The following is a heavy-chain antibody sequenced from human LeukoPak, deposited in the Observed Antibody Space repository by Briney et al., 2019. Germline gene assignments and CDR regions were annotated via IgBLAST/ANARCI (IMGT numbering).Heavy chain of an antibody. CDR1: GFIFSNYW. V-gene: IGHV3-74*01. J-gene: IGHJ4*02. D-gene: IGHD2-15*01. Sequence: GGSLRLSCAASGFIFSNYWMHWLRQVPGKGLVWVSRINGDGSSTTYADSVKGRFTISRDNAKNTVYLQMNSLRAEDTAVYYCARGETINRWSTFDYWGQGTLATVSS. CDR2: INGDGSST. CDR3: ARGETINRWSTFDY.